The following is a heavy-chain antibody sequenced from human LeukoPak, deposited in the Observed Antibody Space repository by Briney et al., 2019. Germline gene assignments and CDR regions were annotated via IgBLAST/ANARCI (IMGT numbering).Heavy chain of an antibody. D-gene: IGHD1-1*01. Sequence: GGSLRLSCAASGFTVSSNYMSWVRQAPGKGLEWVSVIYSGGSTYYADSVKGRFTISRDNSKNTLYLQMNSLRAEDTAVYYCARDSTATDYYYCYIDVWGKGTTVTVSS. CDR3: ARDSTATDYYYCYIDV. J-gene: IGHJ6*03. CDR1: GFTVSSNY. V-gene: IGHV3-66*01. CDR2: IYSGGST.